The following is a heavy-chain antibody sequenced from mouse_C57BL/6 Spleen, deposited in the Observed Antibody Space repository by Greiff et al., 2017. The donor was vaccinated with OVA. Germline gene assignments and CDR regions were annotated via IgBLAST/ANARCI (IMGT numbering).Heavy chain of an antibody. CDR3: ARGRGNDYGWFAD. V-gene: IGHV1-19*01. Sequence: EVQLQQSGPVLVKPGASVKMSCKASGYTFTDYYMNWVKQSHGKSLEWIGVINPYNGGTSYNQKFKGKATLTVDKSSSTAYMELNSLTSEDSAVYYCARGRGNDYGWFADWGQGTLVTVSA. D-gene: IGHD2-4*01. CDR1: GYTFTDYY. J-gene: IGHJ3*01. CDR2: INPYNGGT.